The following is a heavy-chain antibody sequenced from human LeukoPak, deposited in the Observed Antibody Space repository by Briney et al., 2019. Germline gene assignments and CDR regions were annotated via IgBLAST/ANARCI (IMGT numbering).Heavy chain of an antibody. Sequence: SETLSLTCTVSGGSVSSGSYYWSWIRQPPGKGLEWIGYIYYSGSTNYNPSLKSRVTISVDTSKNQFSLKLSSVTAADTAVYYCASEDDDSGYGFDYWGQGTLVTVSS. V-gene: IGHV4-61*01. CDR1: GGSVSSGSYY. J-gene: IGHJ4*02. CDR2: IYYSGST. CDR3: ASEDDDSGYGFDY. D-gene: IGHD5-12*01.